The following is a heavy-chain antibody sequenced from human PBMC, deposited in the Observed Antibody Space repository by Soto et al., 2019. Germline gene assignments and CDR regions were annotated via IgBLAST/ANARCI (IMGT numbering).Heavy chain of an antibody. CDR3: ARDRVVVVAATHYYYGMDV. Sequence: GGSLRLSCAASGFTVSSNYMSWVRQAPGKGLEWVSVIYSGGSTYYADSVKGRFTISRDNSKNTLYLQMNSLRAEDTAVYYCARDRVVVVAATHYYYGMDVWGQGTTVTVSS. J-gene: IGHJ6*02. CDR2: IYSGGST. V-gene: IGHV3-53*01. CDR1: GFTVSSNY. D-gene: IGHD2-15*01.